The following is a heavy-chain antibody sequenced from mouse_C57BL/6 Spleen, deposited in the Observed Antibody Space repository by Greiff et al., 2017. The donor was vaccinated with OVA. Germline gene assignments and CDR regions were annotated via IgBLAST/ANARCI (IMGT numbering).Heavy chain of an antibody. CDR3: ARSGTTVNWYFDV. D-gene: IGHD1-1*01. CDR1: GYAFSSSW. J-gene: IGHJ1*03. V-gene: IGHV1-82*01. Sequence: VQLQESGPELVKPGASVKISCKASGYAFSSSWMNWVKQRPGKGLEWIGRIYPGDGDTNYNGKFKGKATLTADKSSNTAYMQLSSLTSEDSAVYFCARSGTTVNWYFDVWGTGTTVTVSS. CDR2: IYPGDGDT.